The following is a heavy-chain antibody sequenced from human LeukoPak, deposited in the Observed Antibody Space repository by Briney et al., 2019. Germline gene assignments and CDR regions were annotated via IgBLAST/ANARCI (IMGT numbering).Heavy chain of an antibody. D-gene: IGHD6-13*01. J-gene: IGHJ4*02. CDR3: ATAGSSWSLDC. Sequence: PGGSLRLSCAASGFTFSDHYMSWIRQAPGKGLEWVSYISSSSSYTNSADSVKGRFTISRDNAKSPLYLQMNSLRAEDTAVYYCATAGSSWSLDCWGQGTLVTVSS. CDR2: ISSSSSYT. CDR1: GFTFSDHY. V-gene: IGHV3-11*06.